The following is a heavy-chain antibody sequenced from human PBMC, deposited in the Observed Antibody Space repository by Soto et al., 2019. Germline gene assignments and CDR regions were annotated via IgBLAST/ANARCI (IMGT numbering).Heavy chain of an antibody. CDR1: WGSFIGYY. Sequence: NPSETVSLTCAVYWGSFIGYYWSWIRQPPGKGLEWIGEINHSGSTNYNPSLKSRVTISVDTSKNQFSLRLSSVTAADTAVYYCARQWGVQLWLQNYYGSGSYPSYSDYWGQGTLVTVSS. CDR2: INHSGST. V-gene: IGHV4-34*01. J-gene: IGHJ4*02. CDR3: ARQWGVQLWLQNYYGSGSYPSYSDY. D-gene: IGHD3-10*01.